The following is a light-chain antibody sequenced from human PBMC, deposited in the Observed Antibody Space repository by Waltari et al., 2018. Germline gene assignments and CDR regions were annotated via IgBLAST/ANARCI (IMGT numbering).Light chain of an antibody. CDR2: KAI. CDR3: QATDSRV. J-gene: IGLJ2*01. CDR1: DLPNQY. Sequence: FQLTQSPSVSVSPGQTARITCSGSDLPNQYSYWYQQKPGQAPVLIIFKAIERPSGIPERFSASRSGTVGTLTINGVLAEDEADYYCQATDSRVFGGGTKLTV. V-gene: IGLV3-25*03.